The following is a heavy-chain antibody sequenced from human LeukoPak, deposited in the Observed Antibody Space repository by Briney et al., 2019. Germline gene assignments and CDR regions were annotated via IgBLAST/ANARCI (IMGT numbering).Heavy chain of an antibody. CDR3: ARSWGSGYSEVFDY. CDR2: IQYDGSDK. D-gene: IGHD3-22*01. CDR1: GFTFSSYG. Sequence: RGSLRLSCAASGFTFSSYGMHWVRQAPGKGLEWVTFIQYDGSDKFYADSVKGRFTISRDNAKNSLYLQMNSLRAEDTALYHCARSWGSGYSEVFDYWGQGTLVTVSS. V-gene: IGHV3-30*02. J-gene: IGHJ4*02.